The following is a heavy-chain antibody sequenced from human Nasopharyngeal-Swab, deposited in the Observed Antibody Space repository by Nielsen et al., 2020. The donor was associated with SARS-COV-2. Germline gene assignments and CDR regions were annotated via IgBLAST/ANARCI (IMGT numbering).Heavy chain of an antibody. CDR3: ARVKGSGYYYGYFDY. CDR1: GFTVSSNY. V-gene: IGHV3-53*04. CDR2: IYSGGST. D-gene: IGHD3-22*01. Sequence: GGSLRLSCAASGFTVSSNYMSWVRQAPGKGLEWVSVIYSGGSTYYADSVKGRFTISGHNSKNTLYLQMNSLRAEDTAVYYCARVKGSGYYYGYFDYWGQGTLVTVSS. J-gene: IGHJ4*02.